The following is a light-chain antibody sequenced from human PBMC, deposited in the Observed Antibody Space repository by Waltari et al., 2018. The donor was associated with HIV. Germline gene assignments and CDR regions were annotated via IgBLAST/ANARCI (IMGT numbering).Light chain of an antibody. J-gene: IGKJ1*01. V-gene: IGKV1-33*01. CDR1: QDISNY. Sequence: DIQMTQSPSSLSASVGDRVTITCRASQDISNYLNWYQQKPGKAPKLLIYDASNLETGVPSRFSGSGSDTDFTFTISSLQPEDIATYYCQQYDNRAWTFGQGTKVEIK. CDR3: QQYDNRAWT. CDR2: DAS.